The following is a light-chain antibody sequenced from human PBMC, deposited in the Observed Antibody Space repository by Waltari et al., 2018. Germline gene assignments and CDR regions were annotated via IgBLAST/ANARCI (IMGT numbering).Light chain of an antibody. CDR1: QDIGNY. Sequence: DIQMTQSPSSLSASVGDRVTITCRASQDIGNYLAWYQHKPGKVPKLLIYAASTLQSGVPSRFSGSGSGTDFTLTINSLQPEDVATFYCQKYYSAPRTFGQGTKVEIK. CDR3: QKYYSAPRT. V-gene: IGKV1-27*01. CDR2: AAS. J-gene: IGKJ1*01.